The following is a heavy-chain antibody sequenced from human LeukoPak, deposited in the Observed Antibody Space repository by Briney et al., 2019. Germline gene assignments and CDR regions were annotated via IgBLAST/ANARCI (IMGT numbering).Heavy chain of an antibody. CDR3: ARHHFHSRPYYFDY. V-gene: IGHV6-1*01. CDR1: GDSVSSKSAA. D-gene: IGHD6-13*01. CDR2: TYYRSKWSN. J-gene: IGHJ4*02. Sequence: SQTLSLTCAISGDSVSSKSAAWNWIRQSPSRGLEWLGRTYYRSKWSNDYAVSVKSRITINPDTSKNQFSLQLNSVTPDDTGVYYCARHHFHSRPYYFDYWGQGTLVTVSS.